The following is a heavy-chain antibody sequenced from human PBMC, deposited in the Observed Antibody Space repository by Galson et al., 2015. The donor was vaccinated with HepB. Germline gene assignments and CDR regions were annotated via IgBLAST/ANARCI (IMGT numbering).Heavy chain of an antibody. CDR3: ARGVLLWDGPDY. V-gene: IGHV1-46*01. J-gene: IGHJ4*02. Sequence: SVKVSCKASGYKFTSYHMHWVRQAPGQGLEWMGIINPSGGSTDYAQKFRGRLTMTRDTSTSTVFMELSSLTSEDTAVYHCARGVLLWDGPDYWGQGTLVTVSS. CDR2: INPSGGST. CDR1: GYKFTSYH. D-gene: IGHD3-10*01.